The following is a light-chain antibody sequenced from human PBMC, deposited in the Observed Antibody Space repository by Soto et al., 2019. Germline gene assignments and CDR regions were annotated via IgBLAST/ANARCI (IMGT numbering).Light chain of an antibody. CDR2: EAS. Sequence: DIQMTQSPSTLSASVGDRVTITFRASQSISHYLAWHQQKPGRAPKVLIYEASKLESGVPSRFSGSGSGTEFTLTISSLQPDDFATYYCQQYNSYSTFGQGTKVDIK. V-gene: IGKV1-5*03. J-gene: IGKJ1*01. CDR3: QQYNSYST. CDR1: QSISHY.